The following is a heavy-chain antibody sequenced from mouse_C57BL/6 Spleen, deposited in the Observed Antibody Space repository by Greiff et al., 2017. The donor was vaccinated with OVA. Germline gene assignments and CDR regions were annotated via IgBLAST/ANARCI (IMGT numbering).Heavy chain of an antibody. Sequence: QVQLQQSGPELVKPGASVKISCKASGYAFSSSWMNWVKQRPGQGLEWIGRIYPGDGDTNYNGKFKGKATLPAGHSSSTAYMQLSSLTSEDSAVYYCARRGYGSSSELDYWGQGTTLTVSS. CDR3: ARRGYGSSSELDY. D-gene: IGHD1-1*01. J-gene: IGHJ2*01. CDR2: IYPGDGDT. V-gene: IGHV1-82*01. CDR1: GYAFSSSW.